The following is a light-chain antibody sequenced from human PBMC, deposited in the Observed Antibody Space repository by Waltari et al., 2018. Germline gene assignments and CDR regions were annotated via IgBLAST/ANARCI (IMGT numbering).Light chain of an antibody. CDR1: NVGKNY. CDR2: QDH. V-gene: IGLV3-1*01. Sequence: SYELTQAPPVSVSPEPTASILSSVDNVGKNYDYWYQQRPVQSPILVIYQDHKPPSGIPERVACSNSGNTATLTSSGTHVMDEAVYYCQAWDDNSVLFGGETKLTVL. J-gene: IGLJ2*01. CDR3: QAWDDNSVL.